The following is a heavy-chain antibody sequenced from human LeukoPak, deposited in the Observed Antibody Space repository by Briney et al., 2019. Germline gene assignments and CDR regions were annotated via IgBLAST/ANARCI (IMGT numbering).Heavy chain of an antibody. Sequence: PGGSLRLSCAASGFNFSSYGMRWVRQAPGKGLEWVAVISHDGSNKYHADSVKGRFTISRDNSKKTLYLQMNSLRAEDTAVYYCAKDFQGFFYGPDYWGQGTLVTVSS. J-gene: IGHJ4*02. D-gene: IGHD2/OR15-2a*01. V-gene: IGHV3-30*18. CDR1: GFNFSSYG. CDR2: ISHDGSNK. CDR3: AKDFQGFFYGPDY.